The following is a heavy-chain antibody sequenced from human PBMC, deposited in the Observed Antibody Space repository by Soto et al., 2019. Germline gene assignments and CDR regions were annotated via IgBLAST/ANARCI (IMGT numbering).Heavy chain of an antibody. J-gene: IGHJ4*02. CDR2: IYSSGST. D-gene: IGHD6-19*01. CDR3: ARGGYTSGWFQIFDF. V-gene: IGHV4-4*07. CDR1: GGSISSYY. Sequence: PSETLSLTCTVSGGSISSYYWGWIRQSAGKGLEWIGRIYSSGSTNYNPSFKSRVTMSVDTSKNQFLLNVSSATAADTAVYYCARGGYTSGWFQIFDFWGQGKLVTVSS.